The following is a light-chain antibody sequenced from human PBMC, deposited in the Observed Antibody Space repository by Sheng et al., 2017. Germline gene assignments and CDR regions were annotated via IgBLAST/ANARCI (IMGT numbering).Light chain of an antibody. V-gene: IGKV3-20*01. CDR2: GAS. CDR3: QQYGSSSGYT. CDR1: QSVSSNS. Sequence: ETVLTQSPGTLSLSPGERATLSCRASQSVSSNSLAWYQQKPGQAPRLLIYGASSRATGIPDRFSGSGSGTDFSLTISRLEPEDFAVYYCQQYGSSSGYTFGQGTKLEIK. J-gene: IGKJ2*01.